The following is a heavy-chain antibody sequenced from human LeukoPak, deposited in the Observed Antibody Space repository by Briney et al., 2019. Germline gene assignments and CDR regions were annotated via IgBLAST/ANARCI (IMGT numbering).Heavy chain of an antibody. Sequence: PGRSLRLSCAASGFTFSSYAMHWVRQAPGKGLEWVAVKSYDGSNKYYADSVKGRFTISRDNSKNTLYLQMNSLRAEDTAVYYCARVPAVYYDSSGYPAYWGQGTLVTVSS. CDR2: KSYDGSNK. J-gene: IGHJ4*02. V-gene: IGHV3-30*01. CDR3: ARVPAVYYDSSGYPAY. CDR1: GFTFSSYA. D-gene: IGHD3-22*01.